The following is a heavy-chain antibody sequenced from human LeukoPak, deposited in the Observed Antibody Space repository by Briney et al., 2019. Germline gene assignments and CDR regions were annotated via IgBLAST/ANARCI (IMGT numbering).Heavy chain of an antibody. J-gene: IGHJ6*02. D-gene: IGHD3-16*01. CDR2: ISGSGGST. Sequence: PGGSLRLSCAASGFTFSSYAMSWVRQAPGKGLEWVSAISGSGGSTYYADSVKGRFTISRDNSKNTLYLQMNSLRAEDTAVYYCAKDALGMDYYYYGMDVWGQGTTVTVSS. CDR3: AKDALGMDYYYYGMDV. V-gene: IGHV3-23*01. CDR1: GFTFSSYA.